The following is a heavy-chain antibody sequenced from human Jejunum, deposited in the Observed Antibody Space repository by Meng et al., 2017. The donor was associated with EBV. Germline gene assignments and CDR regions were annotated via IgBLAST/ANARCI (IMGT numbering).Heavy chain of an antibody. J-gene: IGHJ4*02. D-gene: IGHD2-21*02. CDR3: TRQWGDCGGDCESF. V-gene: IGHV3-30*04. Sequence: QVQLVESGXXXXXPXRSXRLSCAASGFTFSRKSMHWVRQAPGKGLEWVAVISYDGSYEHHADSVKGRFTISRDNSKNTLYLQLNSLRAEDTAVYYCTRQWGDCGGDCESFWGQGTLVTVSS. CDR1: GFTFSRKS. CDR2: ISYDGSYE.